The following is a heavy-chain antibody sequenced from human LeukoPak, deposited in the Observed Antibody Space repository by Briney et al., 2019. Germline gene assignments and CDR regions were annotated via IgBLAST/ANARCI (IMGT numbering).Heavy chain of an antibody. CDR3: ARDSDGSGSYYYYYYYYMDV. CDR2: ISAYNGNT. D-gene: IGHD3-10*01. J-gene: IGHJ6*03. Sequence: ASVKVSCKASGYTFTSYGISWVRQAPGQGLEWMGWISAYNGNTNYAQKLQGRVTMTTDTSTSTAYMELRSLRSDDTAVYHCARDSDGSGSYYYYYYYYMDVWGKGTTVTVSS. CDR1: GYTFTSYG. V-gene: IGHV1-18*01.